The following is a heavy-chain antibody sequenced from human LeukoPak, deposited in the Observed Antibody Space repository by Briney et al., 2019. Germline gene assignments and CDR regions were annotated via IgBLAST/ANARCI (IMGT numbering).Heavy chain of an antibody. D-gene: IGHD3-22*01. CDR3: ARGSYYYDSSAYYSPSYYFDY. CDR1: GFTFSSYA. Sequence: GGSLRLSCAASGFTFSSYAMHWVRQAPGKGLEWVAVISYDGSNKHYADSVKGRFTISRDNSKNTLYLQMNSLRAEDTAVYHCARGSYYYDSSAYYSPSYYFDYWGQGTLVTVSS. CDR2: ISYDGSNK. J-gene: IGHJ4*02. V-gene: IGHV3-30-3*01.